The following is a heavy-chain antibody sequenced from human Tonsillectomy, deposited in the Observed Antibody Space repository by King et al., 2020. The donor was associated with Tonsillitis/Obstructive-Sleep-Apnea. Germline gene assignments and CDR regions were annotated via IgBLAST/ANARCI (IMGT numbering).Heavy chain of an antibody. CDR2: IYPGDSDT. V-gene: IGHV5-51*01. J-gene: IGHJ3*02. D-gene: IGHD3-16*01. CDR3: ARRLGTSDFAHSAFDM. Sequence: VQLVESGAEVKKPGESLKISCKGSGYSFTTYWITWVRQMPGKGLEWMGIIYPGDSDTRYSPSFQGQVTISADKSISTAYLQWRSLKASDTAMYYCARRLGTSDFAHSAFDMWGQGTTVTVSS. CDR1: GYSFTTYW.